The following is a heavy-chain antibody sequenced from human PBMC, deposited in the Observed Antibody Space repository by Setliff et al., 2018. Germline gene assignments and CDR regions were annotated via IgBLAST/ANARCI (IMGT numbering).Heavy chain of an antibody. D-gene: IGHD5-18*01. Sequence: SETLSLTCTVSNGSISTQYWSWIRQPPGKGLEWIGYISYGGSTDYSPSLESRVTISLDTSKNHFSLKLSSVTAADTAVYYCARGRNIAIRLLDSWGQGNLVTVSS. V-gene: IGHV4-59*11. CDR1: NGSISTQY. CDR3: ARGRNIAIRLLDS. J-gene: IGHJ4*02. CDR2: ISYGGST.